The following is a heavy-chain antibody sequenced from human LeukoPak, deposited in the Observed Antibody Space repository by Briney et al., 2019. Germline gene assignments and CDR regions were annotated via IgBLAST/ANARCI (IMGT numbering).Heavy chain of an antibody. CDR3: GRADDSSSSPFDY. CDR2: IIPIFGTA. V-gene: IGHV1-69*13. D-gene: IGHD6-6*01. Sequence: SVTVSCTASGGTFSSYAISWVRQAPGQGLEWMGGIIPIFGTANYAQKFQGRVTITADESTSTAYMELSSLRSEDTAVYYCGRADDSSSSPFDYWGQGTLVTVSS. CDR1: GGTFSSYA. J-gene: IGHJ4*02.